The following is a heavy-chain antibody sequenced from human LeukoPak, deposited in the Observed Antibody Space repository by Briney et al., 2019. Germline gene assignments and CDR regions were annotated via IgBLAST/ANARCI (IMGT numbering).Heavy chain of an antibody. D-gene: IGHD5-18*01. J-gene: IGHJ4*02. V-gene: IGHV3-30*04. CDR2: ISYDGSNK. Sequence: GRSLRLYCAASGFTFSSYAMHWVRQAPGKGLEWVAVISYDGSNKYYADSVKGRFTISRDNSKNTLYLQMNSLRAEDTAVYYCARGGIQLWTSFDYWGQGTLVTVSS. CDR1: GFTFSSYA. CDR3: ARGGIQLWTSFDY.